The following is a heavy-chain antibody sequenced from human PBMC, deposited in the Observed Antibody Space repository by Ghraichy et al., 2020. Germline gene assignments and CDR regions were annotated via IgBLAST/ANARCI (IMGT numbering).Heavy chain of an antibody. CDR3: AKGGSGIVGPTGDVS. J-gene: IGHJ5*02. Sequence: LSLTCAASGFTFSNFDMNWVRQAPGKGLEWVAFIRYDGNNKYYADSVKGRFTISRDESKNTLNLQMNSLRAEDTAVYFCAKGGSGIVGPTGDVSWGQGTLVTVSS. V-gene: IGHV3-30*02. CDR2: IRYDGNNK. CDR1: GFTFSNFD. D-gene: IGHD1-26*01.